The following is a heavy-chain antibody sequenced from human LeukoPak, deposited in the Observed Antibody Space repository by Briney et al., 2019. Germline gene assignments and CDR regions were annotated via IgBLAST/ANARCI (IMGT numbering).Heavy chain of an antibody. CDR1: GVIFSSYE. V-gene: IGHV3-48*03. D-gene: IGHD3-9*01. CDR2: IGSSGTTM. J-gene: IGHJ4*02. Sequence: PGGALRVSCAASGVIFSSYEMSCVRQAPGKGRGWVSYIGSSGTTMYYAVSVKGRFTISRDSARNSLSLQMNSLRAEDAAVYYCARSRTGYFRYSDYWGQGTLVTVSS. CDR3: ARSRTGYFRYSDY.